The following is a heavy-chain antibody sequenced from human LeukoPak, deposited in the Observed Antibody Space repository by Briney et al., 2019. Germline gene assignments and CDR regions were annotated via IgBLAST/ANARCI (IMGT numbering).Heavy chain of an antibody. CDR2: FNPADSDI. Sequence: GESLKISCEVYGYSFTTYWLGWVRQMPGKGLEWMGTFNPADSDIRYSPSFQGQVTISADKSTSTAYLQWSSLKASDTAMYYCARPSGSYFTGVEYWGQGTLVTVSS. V-gene: IGHV5-51*01. CDR1: GYSFTTYW. D-gene: IGHD3-10*01. J-gene: IGHJ4*02. CDR3: ARPSGSYFTGVEY.